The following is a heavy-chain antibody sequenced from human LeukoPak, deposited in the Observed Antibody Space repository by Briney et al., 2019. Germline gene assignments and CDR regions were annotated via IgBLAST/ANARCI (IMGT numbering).Heavy chain of an antibody. Sequence: GGSLRLSCAASGFTFSSYAMGWVRQAPGKGLEWVSGLTGSGGNTYYADSVKGRFTISRDNSKNTLSLQMNSLRAEDAAVYYCLKFRGIQHYNYHMDVWGKGTTVTVSS. CDR2: LTGSGGNT. V-gene: IGHV3-23*01. CDR3: LKFRGIQHYNYHMDV. CDR1: GFTFSSYA. J-gene: IGHJ6*03. D-gene: IGHD3-10*01.